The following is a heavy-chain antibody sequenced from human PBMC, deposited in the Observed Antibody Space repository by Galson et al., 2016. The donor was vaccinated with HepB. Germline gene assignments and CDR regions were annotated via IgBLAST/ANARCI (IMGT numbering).Heavy chain of an antibody. CDR3: ARVIGPIGTRWFDP. J-gene: IGHJ5*02. D-gene: IGHD2/OR15-2a*01. CDR2: INPVGRVT. V-gene: IGHV3-74*01. CDR1: GFTFSNYC. Sequence: SLRLSCADSGFTFSNYCMFWVRQGPGKGPVWVSRINPVGRVTHYAHSVRGRFSISRDNSKNTLYPQMSSLRDEDTAVYYCARVIGPIGTRWFDPWGQGTLVTVSS.